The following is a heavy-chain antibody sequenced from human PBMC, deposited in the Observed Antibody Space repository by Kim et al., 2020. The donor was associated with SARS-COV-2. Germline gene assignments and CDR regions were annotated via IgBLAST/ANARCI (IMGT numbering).Heavy chain of an antibody. J-gene: IGHJ4*02. CDR1: GGSISSSSYY. V-gene: IGHV4-39*07. CDR2: IYYSGST. D-gene: IGHD5-18*01. CDR3: ARDLVYSYGLFDY. Sequence: SETLSLTCTVSGGSISSSSYYWGWIRQPPGKGLEWIGSIYYSGSTYYNPSLKSRVTISVDTSKNQFSLKLSSVTAADTAVYYCARDLVYSYGLFDYWGQG.